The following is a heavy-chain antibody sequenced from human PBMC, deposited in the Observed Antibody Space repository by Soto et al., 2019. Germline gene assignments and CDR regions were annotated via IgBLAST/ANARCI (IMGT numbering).Heavy chain of an antibody. Sequence: EVQLVESGGGLVQPGGSLRLSCEASGFIFRNYDMHWVRQGTGKGLEWVSGISAAGDPDYADSVEGRFTISRENAQTSFFLQMNSLRVGATAVYYCARTDRDFYGLDVWGQGTTVIVSS. J-gene: IGHJ6*02. CDR1: GFIFRNYD. CDR3: ARTDRDFYGLDV. CDR2: ISAAGDP. V-gene: IGHV3-13*05.